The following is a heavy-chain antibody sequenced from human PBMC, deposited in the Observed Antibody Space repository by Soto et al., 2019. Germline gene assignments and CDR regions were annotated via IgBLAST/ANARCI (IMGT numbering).Heavy chain of an antibody. V-gene: IGHV4-4*07. J-gene: IGHJ5*02. Sequence: SETLSLTCTVSGASISGFYWSWVRKSAGKGLEWIGRIYATGTTDYNPSLKSRVTMSVDTSKKQFSLKLRSVTAADTAVYYCVRDGTKTLRDWFDPWGQGISVTVSS. D-gene: IGHD1-1*01. CDR3: VRDGTKTLRDWFDP. CDR1: GASISGFY. CDR2: IYATGTT.